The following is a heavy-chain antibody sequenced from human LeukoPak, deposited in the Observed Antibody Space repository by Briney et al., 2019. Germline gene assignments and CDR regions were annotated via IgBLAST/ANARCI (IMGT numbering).Heavy chain of an antibody. Sequence: GGSLRLSCTASGFTFGDYAMSWFRQAPGKGLEWVGFIRSKAYGGTTEYAASVKGRFTISRDDSKSIAYLQMNSLKTEDTAVYYCTRDALVDTATYYYGMDVWGQGTTVTVSS. CDR2: IRSKAYGGTT. CDR3: TRDALVDTATYYYGMDV. D-gene: IGHD5-18*01. J-gene: IGHJ6*02. CDR1: GFTFGDYA. V-gene: IGHV3-49*03.